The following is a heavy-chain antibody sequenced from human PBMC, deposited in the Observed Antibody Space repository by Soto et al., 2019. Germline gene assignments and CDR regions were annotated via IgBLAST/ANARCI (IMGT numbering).Heavy chain of an antibody. Sequence: PSETLSLTCSVSGGTITSGRSSWNWIRQSPGKGLEWIAYIYHSGSTYYNPSLKSRVTISVDRSENQFSLKLTSVSAADTAVYYCVRESGASGPKYFDTWGPGTLVTVSS. CDR2: IYHSGST. CDR1: GGTITSGRSS. V-gene: IGHV4-30-2*06. CDR3: VRESGASGPKYFDT. D-gene: IGHD6-13*01. J-gene: IGHJ5*02.